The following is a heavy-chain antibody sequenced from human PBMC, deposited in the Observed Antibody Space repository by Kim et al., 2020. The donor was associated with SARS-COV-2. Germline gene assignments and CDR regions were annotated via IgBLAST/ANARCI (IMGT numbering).Heavy chain of an antibody. CDR1: GYSFTTYW. V-gene: IGHV5-51*01. Sequence: GESLKISCKGSGYSFTTYWIGWVRQMPGKGLEWMGIIYPGDSDTRYSPSFQGQVIISVDKAISTAYLQWSSLKASDTATYYCARSFSYGKNWFDSWGQGTLVIVSS. J-gene: IGHJ5*01. CDR3: ARSFSYGKNWFDS. CDR2: IYPGDSDT. D-gene: IGHD5-18*01.